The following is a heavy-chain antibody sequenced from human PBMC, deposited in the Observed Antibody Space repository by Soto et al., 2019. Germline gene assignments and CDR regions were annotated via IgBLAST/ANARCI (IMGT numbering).Heavy chain of an antibody. CDR3: VRSASGIGCDY. CDR2: IDHTGRT. J-gene: IGHJ4*02. D-gene: IGHD3-10*01. CDR1: GGSFSGYH. Sequence: SETLSLTCAVYGGSFSGYHWSWIRQPPGKGLAWIGEIDHTGRTTYSPSLKSRVTISVDTSKNQFSLKLNSETAADTAVYYCVRSASGIGCDYWGQGTLVTVSS. V-gene: IGHV4-34*01.